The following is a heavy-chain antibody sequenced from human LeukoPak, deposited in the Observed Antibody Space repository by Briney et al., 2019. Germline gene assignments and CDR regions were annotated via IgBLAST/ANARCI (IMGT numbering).Heavy chain of an antibody. J-gene: IGHJ5*02. D-gene: IGHD5-24*01. CDR2: IRYGGSNK. V-gene: IGHV3-30*02. CDR3: ARDGVRDGLYSDR. CDR1: GFTFSSYG. Sequence: GGSLRLSCAASGFTFSSYGMHWVRQAPGKGLEWVAFIRYGGSNKYYADSVKGRFTISRDNAKNSLYLQMNSLRDEDTAVYSCARDGVRDGLYSDRWGQGTLVTVSS.